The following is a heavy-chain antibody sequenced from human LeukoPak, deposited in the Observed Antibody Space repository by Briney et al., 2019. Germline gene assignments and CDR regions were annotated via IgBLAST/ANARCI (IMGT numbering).Heavy chain of an antibody. D-gene: IGHD2-21*01. V-gene: IGHV4-59*01. J-gene: IGHJ4*02. Sequence: SETLSLTCTVSGGSISSYYWSWIRRPPGKGLEWIGYIYYSGSTNYNPSLKSRVTISVGTSKNQFSLKLSSVTAADTAVYYCARRGVGVYIDYWGQGTLVTVSS. CDR2: IYYSGST. CDR1: GGSISSYY. CDR3: ARRGVGVYIDY.